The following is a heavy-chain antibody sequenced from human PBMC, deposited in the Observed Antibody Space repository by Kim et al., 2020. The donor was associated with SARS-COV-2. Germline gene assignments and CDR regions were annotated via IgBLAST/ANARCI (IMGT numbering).Heavy chain of an antibody. Sequence: GGSLRLSCAGSEFMFSRYAMSWVRQAAGKGLEWVSVISGNGGNTNYADSVKGRFTISRDNSKNTLYLQMNSLRVEDTAVYYCVRDSTNYHFWSGSMRDYFDYWGQGTLVTVSS. CDR3: VRDSTNYHFWSGSMRDYFDY. V-gene: IGHV3-23*01. CDR2: ISGNGGNT. J-gene: IGHJ4*02. CDR1: EFMFSRYA. D-gene: IGHD3-3*01.